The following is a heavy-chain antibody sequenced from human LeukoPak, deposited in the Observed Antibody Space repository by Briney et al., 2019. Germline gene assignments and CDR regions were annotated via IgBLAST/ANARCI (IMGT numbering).Heavy chain of an antibody. Sequence: GGSLRLSCAASGFTFSSYAMSWVRQAPGKGLEWVSAISGSATTCYADSVRGRFIISRDNSKNTLYLQMSSLRAEDTAVYYCAKSKEDCCGSFDPWGQGTLVTVSS. CDR2: ISGSATT. J-gene: IGHJ5*02. CDR3: AKSKEDCCGSFDP. V-gene: IGHV3-23*01. D-gene: IGHD2-15*01. CDR1: GFTFSSYA.